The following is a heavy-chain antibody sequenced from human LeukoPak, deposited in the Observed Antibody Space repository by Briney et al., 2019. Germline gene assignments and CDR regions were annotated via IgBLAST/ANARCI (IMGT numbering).Heavy chain of an antibody. D-gene: IGHD2-15*01. Sequence: PGGSLRLSCAASGFTFSSYAMHWVRQAPGKGLEWVAVISYDGSNKYYADSVKGRFTISRDNSKNTLYLQMNSLRAEDTAVYYCAKDRCLYCSGGSCYDYWGQGTLVAVSS. CDR1: GFTFSSYA. CDR3: AKDRCLYCSGGSCYDY. J-gene: IGHJ4*02. CDR2: ISYDGSNK. V-gene: IGHV3-30-3*01.